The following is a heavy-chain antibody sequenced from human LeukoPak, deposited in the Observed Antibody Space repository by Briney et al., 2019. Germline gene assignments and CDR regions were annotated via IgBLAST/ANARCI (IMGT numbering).Heavy chain of an antibody. Sequence: ASVKVSCKASGYTFTGYYMHWVRQAPGQGPEWMGRINPNSGGTNYAQKFQGRVTMTRDTSISTAYMELSRLRSDDTAVYYCVRAESSNWDTKYYFDYWGQGTLVTVSS. V-gene: IGHV1-2*06. CDR2: INPNSGGT. J-gene: IGHJ4*02. CDR1: GYTFTGYY. D-gene: IGHD4-4*01. CDR3: VRAESSNWDTKYYFDY.